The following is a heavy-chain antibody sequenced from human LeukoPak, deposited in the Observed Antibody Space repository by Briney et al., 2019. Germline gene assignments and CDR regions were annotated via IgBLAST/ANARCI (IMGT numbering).Heavy chain of an antibody. CDR3: AREWLVVGRHDAFDI. CDR2: IYSGGST. J-gene: IGHJ3*02. D-gene: IGHD3-22*01. V-gene: IGHV3-53*01. Sequence: PGGSLRLSCAASGFTFSSYGMHWVRQAPGKGLGWVSVIYSGGSTYYADSVKGRFTISRDNSKNTLYLQMKSLRGEDTAVYYCAREWLVVGRHDAFDIWGQGTMVTVSS. CDR1: GFTFSSYG.